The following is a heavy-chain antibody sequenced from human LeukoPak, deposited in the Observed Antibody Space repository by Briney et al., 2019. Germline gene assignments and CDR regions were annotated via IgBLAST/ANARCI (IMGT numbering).Heavy chain of an antibody. D-gene: IGHD1-26*01. V-gene: IGHV3-23*01. J-gene: IGHJ4*02. CDR1: GFTFSSYG. CDR3: AKDHGIVGAVGFDY. CDR2: ISGSGGGT. Sequence: AGGSLRLSCAASGFTFSSYGMSWVRQAPGKGLEWVSAISGSGGGTYYADSVKGRFTISRDNSKNTLYLQMNSLRAEDTAVYYCAKDHGIVGAVGFDYWGQGTLVTVSS.